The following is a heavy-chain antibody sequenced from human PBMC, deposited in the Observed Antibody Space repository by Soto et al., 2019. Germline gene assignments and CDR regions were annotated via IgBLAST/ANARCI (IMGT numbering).Heavy chain of an antibody. CDR3: AKDSVGSSSSLTYYYYYGMDV. D-gene: IGHD6-6*01. J-gene: IGHJ6*02. CDR1: GFTFSSYG. Sequence: GGSLRLSCAASGFTFSSYGMHWVRQAPGKGLEWVAVISYDGSNKYYADSVKGRFTISRDNSKNTLYLQMNSLRAEDTAVYYCAKDSVGSSSSLTYYYYYGMDVWGQGTTVTVSS. V-gene: IGHV3-30*18. CDR2: ISYDGSNK.